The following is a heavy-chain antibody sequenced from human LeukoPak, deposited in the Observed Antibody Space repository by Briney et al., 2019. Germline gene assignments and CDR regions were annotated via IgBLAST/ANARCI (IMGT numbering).Heavy chain of an antibody. Sequence: NPGGSLRLSCAASGFTFRSYAMSWIRQAPGKGLEWVSYISSSGSTIYYADSVKGRFTISRDNAKNSLYLQMNSLRAEDTAVYYCARAAGGSVFYYYYGMDVWGQGTTVTVSS. J-gene: IGHJ6*02. V-gene: IGHV3-11*01. D-gene: IGHD1-14*01. CDR1: GFTFRSYA. CDR3: ARAAGGSVFYYYYGMDV. CDR2: ISSSGSTI.